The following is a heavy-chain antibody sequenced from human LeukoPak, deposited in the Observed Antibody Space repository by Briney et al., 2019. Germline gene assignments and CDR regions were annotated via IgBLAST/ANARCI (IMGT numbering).Heavy chain of an antibody. CDR1: GGSFSGYY. CDR3: ARHGRFGDYWFDP. CDR2: INHSGST. J-gene: IGHJ5*02. D-gene: IGHD4-17*01. Sequence: PSETLSLTCAVYGGSFSGYYWSWIRQPPGKGLEWIGEINHSGSTNYNPSLKSRVTISVDTSKNQFSLKLSSVTAADTAVYYCARHGRFGDYWFDPWGQGTLVTVSS. V-gene: IGHV4-34*01.